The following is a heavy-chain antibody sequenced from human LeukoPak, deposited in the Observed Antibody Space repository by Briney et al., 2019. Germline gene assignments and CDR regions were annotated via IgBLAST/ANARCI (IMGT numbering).Heavy chain of an antibody. Sequence: GGSLRLSCAASGFTVSSNYMSWVRQAPGKGLEWVSVIYSGGSTYYADSVKGRFTLSRDNSKNTLYLQMNNLRAEDTAVYYCARDFSYWQWLAYDYWGQGTLVTVSS. D-gene: IGHD6-19*01. V-gene: IGHV3-66*02. CDR1: GFTVSSNY. J-gene: IGHJ4*02. CDR3: ARDFSYWQWLAYDY. CDR2: IYSGGST.